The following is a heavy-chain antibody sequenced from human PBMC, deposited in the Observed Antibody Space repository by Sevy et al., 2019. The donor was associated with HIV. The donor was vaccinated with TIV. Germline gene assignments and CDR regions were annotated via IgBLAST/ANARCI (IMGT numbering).Heavy chain of an antibody. D-gene: IGHD3-22*01. Sequence: ASVKVSCKASGYTFTSYYMHWVRQAPGQGLEWMGIINPSGGSTSYAQKFQGRVTMTRDRSTSTVYMGLGSLRSEDTAVYYCARQVNSMIVVVITPSDYYYGMDVWGQGTTVTVSS. CDR2: INPSGGST. CDR1: GYTFTSYY. J-gene: IGHJ6*02. V-gene: IGHV1-46*01. CDR3: ARQVNSMIVVVITPSDYYYGMDV.